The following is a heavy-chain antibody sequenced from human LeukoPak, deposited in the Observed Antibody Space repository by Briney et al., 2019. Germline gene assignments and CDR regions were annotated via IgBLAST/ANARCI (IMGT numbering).Heavy chain of an antibody. CDR1: GYTFTSYG. D-gene: IGHD6-13*01. CDR3: ARGPPATQHQQQLDPINYYYGMDV. V-gene: IGHV1-46*01. J-gene: IGHJ6*02. CDR2: INPSGGST. Sequence: ASVKVSCKASGYTFTSYGISWVRQAPGQGLEWMGIINPSGGSTSYAQKFQGRVTMTRDTSTSTVYMELSSLRSEDTAVYYCARGPPATQHQQQLDPINYYYGMDVWGQGTTVTVSS.